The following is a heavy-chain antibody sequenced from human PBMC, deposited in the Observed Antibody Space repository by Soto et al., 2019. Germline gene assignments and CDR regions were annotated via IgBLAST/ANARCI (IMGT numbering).Heavy chain of an antibody. CDR1: GGTFSSNT. V-gene: IGHV1-69*02. CDR3: ASNTDSSGYYD. CDR2: IIPNLGIA. Sequence: QVQLVQSGAEVKKPGSSVKVSCKASGGTFSSNTISWVRQAHGQGLEWMGRIIPNLGIADYAQKFQGRVTINAAKSTSTGYMELSSLRSEDTAVYYCASNTDSSGYYDWGQGTLVTVSS. J-gene: IGHJ4*02. D-gene: IGHD3-22*01.